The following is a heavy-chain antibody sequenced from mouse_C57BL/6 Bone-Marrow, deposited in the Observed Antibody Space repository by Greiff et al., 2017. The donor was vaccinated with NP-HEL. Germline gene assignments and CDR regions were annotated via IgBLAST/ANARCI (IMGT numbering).Heavy chain of an antibody. CDR3: ARQGYYGSNYFDV. CDR1: GFTFSDYG. D-gene: IGHD1-1*01. V-gene: IGHV5-15*01. J-gene: IGHJ1*03. CDR2: ISNLAYSI. Sequence: EVMLVESGGGLVQPGGSLKLSCAASGFTFSDYGMAWVRQAPRKGPEWVAFISNLAYSIYYADTVTGRFTISRENAKNTLYLEMRSLRSEDTAMYYCARQGYYGSNYFDVWGTGTTVTVSS.